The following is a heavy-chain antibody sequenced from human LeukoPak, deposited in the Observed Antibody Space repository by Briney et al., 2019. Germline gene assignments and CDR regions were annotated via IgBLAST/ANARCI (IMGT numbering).Heavy chain of an antibody. V-gene: IGHV3-23*01. J-gene: IGHJ5*02. D-gene: IGHD3-3*01. CDR3: AKRFLEWLLSPVWFDP. CDR2: ISGSGGST. Sequence: GGSLRLSCAASGFTFSSYAMSWVRQAPGKGLEWVSAISGSGGSTYYADSVKGRFTISRDNSKNTLYLQMNSLRAEDTAVYYCAKRFLEWLLSPVWFDPWGQGTLVTVSS. CDR1: GFTFSSYA.